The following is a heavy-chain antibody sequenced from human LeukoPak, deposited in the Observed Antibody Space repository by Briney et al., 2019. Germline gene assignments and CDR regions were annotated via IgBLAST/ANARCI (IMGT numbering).Heavy chain of an antibody. D-gene: IGHD2-8*01. CDR2: IYHSGST. V-gene: IGHV4-59*04. CDR1: GGSISSFY. Sequence: SETLSLTCTVSGGSISSFYWNWIRQPPGKGLEWIGYIYHSGSTYYNPSLKSRVTISVDRSKNQFSLKLSSVTAADTAVYYCATRYGVGYTFDYWGQGTLVTVSS. CDR3: ATRYGVGYTFDY. J-gene: IGHJ4*02.